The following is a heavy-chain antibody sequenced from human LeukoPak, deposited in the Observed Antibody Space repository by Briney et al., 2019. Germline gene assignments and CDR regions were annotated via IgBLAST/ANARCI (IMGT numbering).Heavy chain of an antibody. D-gene: IGHD5-18*01. J-gene: IGHJ6*02. CDR2: IYPGDSDT. V-gene: IGHV5-51*01. CDR3: ASKSYSYGLDYYYGMDV. Sequence: GESLKISCKGSGYSFTSYWIGWVRQMPGKGLEWMGIIYPGDSDTRYSPFFQGQVTISADKSISTAYLQWSSLKASDTAMYYCASKSYSYGLDYYYGMDVWGQGTTVTVSS. CDR1: GYSFTSYW.